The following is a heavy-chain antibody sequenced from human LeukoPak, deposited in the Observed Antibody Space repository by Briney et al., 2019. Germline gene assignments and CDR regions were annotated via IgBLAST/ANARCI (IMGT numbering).Heavy chain of an antibody. J-gene: IGHJ4*02. D-gene: IGHD2-15*01. CDR2: INQDGSET. CDR1: GFTVRKYW. CDR3: ARPELPGWSVLSDF. V-gene: IGHV3-7*01. Sequence: GRSLRLSCAASGFTVRKYWMSWVRQAPGKWLEWVANINQDGSETYYADSVKGRFTMSRDNGKNSLDLQMNSLRAEDTAVYYCARPELPGWSVLSDFWGQGTLVTVSS.